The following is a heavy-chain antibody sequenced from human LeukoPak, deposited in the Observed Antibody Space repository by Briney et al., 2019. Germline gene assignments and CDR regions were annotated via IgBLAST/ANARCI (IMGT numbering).Heavy chain of an antibody. CDR2: INPNSGGT. V-gene: IGHV1-2*02. CDR1: GYTFTVYY. CDR3: ARDRGDPYSFDY. Sequence: APVKVSCKASGYTFTVYYMHWVRQASGQGLEYMGWINPNSGGTNYAQKFQGRVTMTRDTSITTAYMELSRLTSDDTAVYYCARDRGDPYSFDYWGQGTMVTVSS. J-gene: IGHJ4*02. D-gene: IGHD2-21*01.